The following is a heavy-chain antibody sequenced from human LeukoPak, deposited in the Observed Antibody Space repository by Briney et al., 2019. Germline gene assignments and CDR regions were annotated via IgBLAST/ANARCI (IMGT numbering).Heavy chain of an antibody. V-gene: IGHV4-59*01. D-gene: IGHD5-18*01. CDR2: IYYTGIT. CDR1: GGSISSDY. CDR3: ARRTAMVTKHTSPFDY. J-gene: IGHJ4*02. Sequence: SETLSLTCTVSGGSISSDYWSWIRQPPGKGLEWIGYIYYTGITNYSPSLTSRVTISVDTSKNQFSLKLSSVTAADTAVYYCARRTAMVTKHTSPFDYWGQGTLVTVSS.